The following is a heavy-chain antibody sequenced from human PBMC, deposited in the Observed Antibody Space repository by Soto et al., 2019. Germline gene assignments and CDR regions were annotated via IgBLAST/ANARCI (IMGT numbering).Heavy chain of an antibody. Sequence: GASVKVSCKASGYTFTSYGINWVRQAPGQRLEWMGWINAGNGNTKYSQKFQGRVTITRDTSASTAYMELSSLRSEDTAVYYCARENPNSSGWYVGYWGQGTLVTVSS. V-gene: IGHV1-3*01. CDR3: ARENPNSSGWYVGY. CDR1: GYTFTSYG. CDR2: INAGNGNT. J-gene: IGHJ4*02. D-gene: IGHD6-19*01.